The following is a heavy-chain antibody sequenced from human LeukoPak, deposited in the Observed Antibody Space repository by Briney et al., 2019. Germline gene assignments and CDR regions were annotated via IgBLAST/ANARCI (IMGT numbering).Heavy chain of an antibody. J-gene: IGHJ4*02. CDR3: ARESRYCSGGSCYYRERYFDY. D-gene: IGHD2-15*01. CDR1: GFTFSDYY. Sequence: GGSLRLSCAASGFTFSDYYMSWIRQAPGKGLEWVSYISSSGSTIYYADSVKGRFTISRDNAKNSLYLQMNSLRAEDMAVYYCARESRYCSGGSCYYRERYFDYWGQGTLVTVSS. V-gene: IGHV3-11*01. CDR2: ISSSGSTI.